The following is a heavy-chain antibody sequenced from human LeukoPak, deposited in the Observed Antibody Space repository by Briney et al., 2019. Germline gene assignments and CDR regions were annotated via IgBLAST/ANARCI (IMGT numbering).Heavy chain of an antibody. CDR3: ARRRPYFDY. CDR1: GFTFSSYE. Sequence: QPGGSLRLSCAASGFTFSSYEMNWVRQAPGKGLEWVSYISSSGSTIYYADSVKGRFTISRDNSKITLSLQMNSLRAEDTAVYYCARRRPYFDYWGQGTLVTVSS. V-gene: IGHV3-48*03. CDR2: ISSSGSTI. J-gene: IGHJ4*02.